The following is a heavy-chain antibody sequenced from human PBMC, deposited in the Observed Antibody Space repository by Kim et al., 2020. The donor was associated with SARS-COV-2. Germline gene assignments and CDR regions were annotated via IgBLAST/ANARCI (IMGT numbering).Heavy chain of an antibody. CDR3: ARDGVGGGDV. D-gene: IGHD3-3*01. J-gene: IGHJ3*01. V-gene: IGHV3-30*15. Sequence: NKYNAESVKGRFTISRDNSKNTLCLQMSSLRAEDTAVYYCARDGVGGGDVWGQGTMVTVSS. CDR2: NK.